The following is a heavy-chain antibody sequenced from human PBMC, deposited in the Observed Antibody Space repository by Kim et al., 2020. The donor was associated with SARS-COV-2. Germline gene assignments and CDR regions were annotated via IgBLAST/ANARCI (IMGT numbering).Heavy chain of an antibody. D-gene: IGHD3-10*01. J-gene: IGHJ4*02. Sequence: ASVKVSCKASGYTFTGYYMHWVRQAPGQGLEWMGWINPNSGGTNYAQKFQGRVTMTRDTSISTAYMELSRLRSDDTAVYYCARDLTTLRFGELLPHLGYWGQGTLVTVSS. V-gene: IGHV1-2*02. CDR3: ARDLTTLRFGELLPHLGY. CDR2: INPNSGGT. CDR1: GYTFTGYY.